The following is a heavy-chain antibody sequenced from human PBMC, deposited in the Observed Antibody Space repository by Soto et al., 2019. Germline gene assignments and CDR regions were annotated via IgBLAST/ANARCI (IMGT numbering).Heavy chain of an antibody. CDR2: MNPNSGNT. CDR3: AREGGVTPGKGGDYYYYDMDV. J-gene: IGHJ6*03. V-gene: IGHV1-8*01. CDR1: GYTFPSYE. D-gene: IGHD2-21*02. Sequence: ASVKVSCKASGYTFPSYEINCVRQATGQGLEWMGWMNPNSGNTGYAQKSQGRVTMTRNTSISTAYMELSSLRSEDRAVYYCAREGGVTPGKGGDYYYYDMDVWGKGTTVTVSS.